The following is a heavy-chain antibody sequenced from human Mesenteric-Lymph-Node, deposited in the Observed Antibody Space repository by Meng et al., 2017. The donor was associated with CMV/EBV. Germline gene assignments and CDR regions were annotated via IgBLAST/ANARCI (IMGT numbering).Heavy chain of an antibody. V-gene: IGHV3-33*03. CDR1: GFTFRTFG. D-gene: IGHD1-26*01. Sequence: ASGFTFRTFGMHWVRQAPGKGLEWVAVIWGDGSEKYYSDSVKGRFTISRDNPKNTLYLQMNSLRPEDTAVYFCAKGGSGSYDWFDPWGQGTLVTVSS. CDR3: AKGGSGSYDWFDP. CDR2: IWGDGSEK. J-gene: IGHJ5*02.